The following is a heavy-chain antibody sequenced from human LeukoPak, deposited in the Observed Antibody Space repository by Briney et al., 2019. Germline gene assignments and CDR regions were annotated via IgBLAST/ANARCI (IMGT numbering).Heavy chain of an antibody. Sequence: SETLSLTCTVSGGSISSSSYYWGWIRQPPGKGLEWIGSIYYSGSTYYNPSLKSRFTISVDTSKNQFSLKLSSVTAADTAVYYCARLVVVVAANAVNNWFDPWGQGTLVTVSS. D-gene: IGHD2-15*01. V-gene: IGHV4-39*01. J-gene: IGHJ5*02. CDR1: GGSISSSSYY. CDR2: IYYSGST. CDR3: ARLVVVVAANAVNNWFDP.